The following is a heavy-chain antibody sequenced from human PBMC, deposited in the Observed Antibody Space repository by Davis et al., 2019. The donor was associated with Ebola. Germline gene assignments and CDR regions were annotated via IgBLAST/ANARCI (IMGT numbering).Heavy chain of an antibody. V-gene: IGHV1-2*04. J-gene: IGHJ5*02. CDR3: ARDRAVNWFDP. D-gene: IGHD3-10*01. Sequence: AASVKVSCKASGYTFTSYGISWVRQAPGQGLEWMGWINPNSGGTNYAQKFQGWVTMTRDTSISTAYMELSRLRSDDTAVYYCARDRAVNWFDPWGQGTLVTVSS. CDR2: INPNSGGT. CDR1: GYTFTSYG.